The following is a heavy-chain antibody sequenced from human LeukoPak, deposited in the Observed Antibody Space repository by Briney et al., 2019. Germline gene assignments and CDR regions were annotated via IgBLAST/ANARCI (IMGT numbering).Heavy chain of an antibody. CDR3: ARDWYGDYGIGLGYFDY. CDR1: GYTFTSYY. CDR2: INPSGGGT. J-gene: IGHJ4*02. D-gene: IGHD4-17*01. V-gene: IGHV1-46*01. Sequence: ASVKVSCKASGYTFTSYYMHWVRQAPGQGLEWMGIINPSGGGTSYAQKFQGRVTMARDTSTSTVYMEPSSLRREDTAVYYCARDWYGDYGIGLGYFDYWGPGTLVTVSS.